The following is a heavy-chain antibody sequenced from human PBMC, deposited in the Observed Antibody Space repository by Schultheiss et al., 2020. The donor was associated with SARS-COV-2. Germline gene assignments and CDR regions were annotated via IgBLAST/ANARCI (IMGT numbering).Heavy chain of an antibody. J-gene: IGHJ3*02. V-gene: IGHV4-34*01. D-gene: IGHD3-10*01. CDR2: INHSGST. CDR1: GGSFSGYY. Sequence: SETLSLTCAVYGGSFSGYYWSWIRQPPGKGLEWIGEINHSGSTNYNPSLKSRVTISVDTSKNQFSLKLSSVTAADTAVYYCARHGILWFGELLSPHDAFDIWGQGTMVTVSS. CDR3: ARHGILWFGELLSPHDAFDI.